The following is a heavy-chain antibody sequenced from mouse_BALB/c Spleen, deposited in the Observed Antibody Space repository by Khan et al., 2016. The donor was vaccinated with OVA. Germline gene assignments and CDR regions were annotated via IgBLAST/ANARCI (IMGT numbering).Heavy chain of an antibody. J-gene: IGHJ1*01. CDR3: ARSGGNFHWYFDG. CDR1: GFTFSSFG. V-gene: IGHV5-17*02. D-gene: IGHD2-1*01. Sequence: EVELVESGGGLVQPGGSRKLSCAASGFTFSSFGIHWVRQAPKKGLEWVAYISSGSSTIYYVDTVKGRFTISRDNPKNTLFLQMTSLRSEDTAMYYCARSGGNFHWYFDGWGAGTSVTVSS. CDR2: ISSGSSTI.